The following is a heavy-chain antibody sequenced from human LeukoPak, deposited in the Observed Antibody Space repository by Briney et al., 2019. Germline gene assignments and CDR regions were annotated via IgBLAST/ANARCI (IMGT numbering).Heavy chain of an antibody. Sequence: GGSLRLSCAASGFTVSSNYVRWVRQAPGKGLEWVSVINSGGSTYYADSVKGRFTISRDNSKNTLYLQMNSLRVEDTAVYYCARKLWFGDFDYWGQGTLVTVSS. CDR2: INSGGST. J-gene: IGHJ4*02. CDR1: GFTVSSNY. V-gene: IGHV3-66*01. CDR3: ARKLWFGDFDY. D-gene: IGHD3-10*01.